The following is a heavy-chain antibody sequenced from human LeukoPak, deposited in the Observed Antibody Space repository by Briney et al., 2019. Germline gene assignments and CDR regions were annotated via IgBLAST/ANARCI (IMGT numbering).Heavy chain of an antibody. V-gene: IGHV3-30*02. Sequence: PGGSLRLSCAASGFTFSSYGRHWVRQAPGKGLEWVAFIRYDGSNKYYADSVKGRFTISRDNSKNTLYLQMNSLRAGDTALYYCAKDRRHTVSGGYFDLWGRGTLVIVSS. CDR2: IRYDGSNK. J-gene: IGHJ2*01. CDR1: GFTFSSYG. CDR3: AKDRRHTVSGGYFDL. D-gene: IGHD3-10*01.